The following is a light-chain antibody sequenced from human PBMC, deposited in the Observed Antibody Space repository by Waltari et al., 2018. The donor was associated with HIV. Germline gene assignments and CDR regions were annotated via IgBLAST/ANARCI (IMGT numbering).Light chain of an antibody. CDR2: DVN. V-gene: IGLV2-11*01. J-gene: IGLJ2*01. CDR3: SSYGGVASYLI. Sequence: HSALTQPRSVSGSPGQSVTIYCTGTSSDIGAYDSVSWFQKFPGRAPKLLIFDVNKRPSGVPDRFSGFKSGDTASLTISGLQPDDESDYFCSSYGGVASYLIFGGGTTLTVL. CDR1: SSDIGAYDS.